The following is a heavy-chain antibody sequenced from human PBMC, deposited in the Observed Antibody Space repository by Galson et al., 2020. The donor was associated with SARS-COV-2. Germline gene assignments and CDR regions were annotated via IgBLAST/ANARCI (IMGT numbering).Heavy chain of an antibody. V-gene: IGHV4-34*01. CDR2: INHRGST. CDR3: AVSSTGYYYYGMDV. CDR1: GGSFRSYY. Sequence: LTCAVYGGSFRSYYWSWIRQPPGKGLEWIGVINHRGSTNYNPSLKSRVTISASKIQFSLRLSSVTAADTAVYYCAVSSTGYYYYGMDVWGQGTTVTVSS. D-gene: IGHD2-2*01. J-gene: IGHJ6*02.